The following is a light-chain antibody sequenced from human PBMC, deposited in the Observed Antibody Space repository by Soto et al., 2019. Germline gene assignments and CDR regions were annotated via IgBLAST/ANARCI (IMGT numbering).Light chain of an antibody. CDR1: SSDVGGYNY. CDR3: SSYTSSSPVV. CDR2: DVS. Sequence: QSALTQPASVSGSTGQSITISCTGTSSDVGGYNYVSWYQQHPGKAPKLMIYDVSNRPSGVSNRFSGSKSGNTASLTISGRQAEDEADYYCSSYTSSSPVVFGGGTKLTVL. J-gene: IGLJ2*01. V-gene: IGLV2-14*01.